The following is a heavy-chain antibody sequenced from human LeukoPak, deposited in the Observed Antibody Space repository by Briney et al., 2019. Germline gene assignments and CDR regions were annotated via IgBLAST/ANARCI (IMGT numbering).Heavy chain of an antibody. Sequence: GGSLRLSCAASGFTFSSFAMSWVRQAPEKGLEWVSSISGFAGSIYYADSVKGRFTISRDNAKNTLYLQMNSLRAEDTAVYYCAREAGSFHNWFDPWGQGTLVTVSS. CDR3: AREAGSFHNWFDP. CDR1: GFTFSSFA. CDR2: ISGFAGSI. J-gene: IGHJ5*02. D-gene: IGHD3-10*01. V-gene: IGHV3-23*01.